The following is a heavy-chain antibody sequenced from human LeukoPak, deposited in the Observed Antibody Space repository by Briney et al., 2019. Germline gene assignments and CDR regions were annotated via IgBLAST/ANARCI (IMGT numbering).Heavy chain of an antibody. CDR3: ARGLGRGYSYGYRY. J-gene: IGHJ4*02. CDR1: GGSFSGYY. CDR2: INHSGST. D-gene: IGHD5-18*01. Sequence: SETLSLTCAVYGGSFSGYYWSWIRQPPGKGLEWIGEINHSGSTNYNPTLKSRVTISVDTSKNQFSLKLSSVTAADTAVYYCARGLGRGYSYGYRYWGQGTLVTASS. V-gene: IGHV4-34*01.